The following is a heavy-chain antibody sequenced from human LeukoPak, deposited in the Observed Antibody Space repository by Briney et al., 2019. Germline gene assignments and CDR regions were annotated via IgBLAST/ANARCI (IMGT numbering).Heavy chain of an antibody. J-gene: IGHJ4*02. CDR1: GYTFTSYA. CDR3: AREELLWFGELLY. V-gene: IGHV1-3*01. Sequence: ASVKVSCKASGYTFTSYAMHWVRQAPGQRLEWMGWINAGNGNTKYSQKFQGRVTITRDTSASTAYMELSSLRSEDTAVYYCAREELLWFGELLYWGQGTLVTVSS. D-gene: IGHD3-10*01. CDR2: INAGNGNT.